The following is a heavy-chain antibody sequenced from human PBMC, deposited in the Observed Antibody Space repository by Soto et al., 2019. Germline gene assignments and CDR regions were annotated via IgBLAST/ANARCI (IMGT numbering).Heavy chain of an antibody. Sequence: EVQLVESGGVVVQPGGSLRLSCAASGFTFDDYTMHWVRQAPGKGLEWVSLISWDGGSTYYADSVKGRFTISRDNSKNSLYLKMNSLRTEDTALYYCAKDFGGGTHYYYYYGMDVWGQGTTVTVSS. CDR2: ISWDGGST. CDR1: GFTFDDYT. V-gene: IGHV3-43*01. D-gene: IGHD3-16*01. J-gene: IGHJ6*02. CDR3: AKDFGGGTHYYYYYGMDV.